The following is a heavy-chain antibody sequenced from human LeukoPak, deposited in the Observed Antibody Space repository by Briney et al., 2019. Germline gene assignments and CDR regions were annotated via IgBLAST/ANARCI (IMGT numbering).Heavy chain of an antibody. CDR3: ARVLIEQWRVYSATYEPFDY. V-gene: IGHV1-18*01. CDR2: ISANDGNK. Sequence: GASVKVSCKASGYTFTNFGITWVRQAPGQGLEWVGWISANDGNKNYAQNLQGRVTMTTDTSTSTAYMELRSLRSDDTAVYYCARVLIEQWRVYSATYEPFDYWGQGTLVTVSS. J-gene: IGHJ4*02. D-gene: IGHD6-19*01. CDR1: GYTFTNFG.